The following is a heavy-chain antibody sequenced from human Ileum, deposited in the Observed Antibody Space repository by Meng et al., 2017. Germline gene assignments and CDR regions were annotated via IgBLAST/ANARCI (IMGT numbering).Heavy chain of an antibody. CDR2: IYYSGST. CDR1: VGSVSSGSYY. Sequence: QGPLEESGPRLVMPSETLSLACTVSVGSVSSGSYYWSWIRQPPGKGLEWIGHIYYSGSTNYNPSLKSRVTISVDMSKNQFSLKLNSVTAADTAIYFCARSSTSPASYFFDYWGQGTLVTVSS. D-gene: IGHD6-6*01. J-gene: IGHJ4*02. CDR3: ARSSTSPASYFFDY. V-gene: IGHV4-61*01.